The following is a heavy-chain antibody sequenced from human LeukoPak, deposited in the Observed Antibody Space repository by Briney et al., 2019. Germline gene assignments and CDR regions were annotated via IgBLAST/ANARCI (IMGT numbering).Heavy chain of an antibody. CDR2: IYYSGST. V-gene: IGHV4-39*01. CDR3: ARQIGEAYDFWSGYYPNSFDY. Sequence: SETLSLTCTVSGGSISSSSYYWGWIRQPPGKGLEWIGSIYYSGSTYYNPSLKSRVTISVDTSKNQFSLKLSSVTAAGTAVYYCARQIGEAYDFWSGYYPNSFDYWGQGTLVTVSS. CDR1: GGSISSSSYY. J-gene: IGHJ4*02. D-gene: IGHD3-3*01.